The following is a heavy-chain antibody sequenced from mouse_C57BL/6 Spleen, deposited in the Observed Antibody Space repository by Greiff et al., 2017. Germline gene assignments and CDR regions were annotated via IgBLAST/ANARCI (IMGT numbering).Heavy chain of an antibody. V-gene: IGHV14-4*01. CDR3: TQGDYYAMDY. Sequence: EVKLQESGAELVRPGASVKLSCTASGFNIKDDYMHWVKQRPEQGLEWIGWIDPENGDTEYASKFQGKATITADTSSNTAYLQLSSLTSEDTAVYYCTQGDYYAMDYWGQGTSVTVSS. CDR2: IDPENGDT. J-gene: IGHJ4*01. CDR1: GFNIKDDY.